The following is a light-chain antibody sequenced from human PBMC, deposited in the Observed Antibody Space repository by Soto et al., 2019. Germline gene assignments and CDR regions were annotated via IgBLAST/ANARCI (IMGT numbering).Light chain of an antibody. CDR1: SNDIGSSNL. Sequence: QSALSQPASVSGSPGQSIIISCTGTSNDIGSSNLVSWYQHHPGKAPKLMIYEAIKRPSGISIRFSGSKSDNTASLTISGLQAEDEADYYCCSFAGSSTYVFFGGGTKLTVL. CDR3: CSFAGSSTYVF. J-gene: IGLJ2*01. CDR2: EAI. V-gene: IGLV2-23*01.